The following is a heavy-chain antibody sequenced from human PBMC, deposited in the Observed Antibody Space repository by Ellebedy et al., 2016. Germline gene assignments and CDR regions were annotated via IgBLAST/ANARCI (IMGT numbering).Heavy chain of an antibody. V-gene: IGHV4-39*01. CDR3: ARRLSIGISGLGWFDP. J-gene: IGHJ5*02. Sequence: SETLSLXCTVSGGSISSSSYYWGWIRQPPGKGLAWIGSLYYSGSTYYSPSLKSRVTISVDTSRNQFSLKLSSVTAADTALYYCARRLSIGISGLGWFDPWGQGILVTVSS. D-gene: IGHD1-14*01. CDR2: LYYSGST. CDR1: GGSISSSSYY.